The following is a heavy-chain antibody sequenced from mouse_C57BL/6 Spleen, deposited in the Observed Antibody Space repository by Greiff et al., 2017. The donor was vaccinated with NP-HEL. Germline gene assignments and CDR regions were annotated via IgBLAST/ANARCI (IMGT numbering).Heavy chain of an antibody. V-gene: IGHV1-80*01. CDR3: ARGGTVSFYFDY. J-gene: IGHJ2*01. CDR2: IYPGDGDT. Sequence: VQLQQSGAELVKPGASVKISCKASGYAFSSYWMNWVKQRPGKGLEWIGQIYPGDGDTNYNGKFKGKATLTADKSSSTAYMQLSSLTSEDSAVYFCARGGTVSFYFDYWGQGTTLTVSS. D-gene: IGHD1-1*01. CDR1: GYAFSSYW.